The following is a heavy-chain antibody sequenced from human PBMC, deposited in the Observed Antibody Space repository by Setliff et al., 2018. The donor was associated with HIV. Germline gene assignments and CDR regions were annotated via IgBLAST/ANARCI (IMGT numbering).Heavy chain of an antibody. CDR3: ARDTSIVRGRDY. CDR1: GASIRSSKW. V-gene: IGHV4-4*02. CDR2: IDEGGAT. D-gene: IGHD3-10*01. Sequence: SETLSLTCVVSGASIRSSKWWSWVRQSPGKRLQWIGEIDEGGATNYNPSLKSRVTVSVDTSKNQFSLKLTSVTAADTAVYFCARDTSIVRGRDYWGQGTLVTVSS. J-gene: IGHJ4*02.